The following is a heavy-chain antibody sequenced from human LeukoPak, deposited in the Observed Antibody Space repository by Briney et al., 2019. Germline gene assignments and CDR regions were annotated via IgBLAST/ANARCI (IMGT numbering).Heavy chain of an antibody. J-gene: IGHJ4*02. CDR2: ISGSGGST. Sequence: PGGSLRLSCAASGFTFSSYAMSWVRQAPGKGLEWVSAISGSGGSTYYADSVKGRFTISRDNSKNTLYLQMNSLRAEDTAVYYSAKPQHIVEEYYFGYWGQGTLVTVSS. D-gene: IGHD2-21*01. CDR3: AKPQHIVEEYYFGY. V-gene: IGHV3-23*01. CDR1: GFTFSSYA.